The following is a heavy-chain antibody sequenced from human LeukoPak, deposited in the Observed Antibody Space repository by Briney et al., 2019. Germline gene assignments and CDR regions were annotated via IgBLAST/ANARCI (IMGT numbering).Heavy chain of an antibody. Sequence: SETLSLTCAVYGGSFSGYYWSWIRQPPGKGLEWIGEINHSGSTNYNPSLKSRVTISVDTSKNQFSLKLSSVTAADTAVYYCARGGTPRFYYYYYYMDVWGKGTTVTVSS. J-gene: IGHJ6*03. CDR2: INHSGST. CDR1: GGSFSGYY. V-gene: IGHV4-34*01. D-gene: IGHD2-15*01. CDR3: ARGGTPRFYYYYYYMDV.